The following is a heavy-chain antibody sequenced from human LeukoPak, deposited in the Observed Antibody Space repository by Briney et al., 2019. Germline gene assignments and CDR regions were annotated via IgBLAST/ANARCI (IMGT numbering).Heavy chain of an antibody. V-gene: IGHV1-69*05. J-gene: IGHJ4*02. Sequence: GASVKVSCKASGGTFSSYAISWVRQAPGQGLEWMGGIIPIFGTANYAQKFQGRVTITTDESTSTAYMELSSLRSEDTAVYYCARGGDVGYCSSTSCPPDYWGQGTLVTVSS. CDR3: ARGGDVGYCSSTSCPPDY. CDR2: IIPIFGTA. CDR1: GGTFSSYA. D-gene: IGHD2-2*01.